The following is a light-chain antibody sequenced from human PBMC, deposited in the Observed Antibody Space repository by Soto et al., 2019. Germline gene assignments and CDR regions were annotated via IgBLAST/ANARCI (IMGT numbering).Light chain of an antibody. Sequence: QSALTQPRSVSGSPGQSVTISCTGTSSDVGAYKYVSWYQLHPGKAPKLMIYDVSKRSSGVPDRVSGSKSGNTASLTISGLQAEDEADYYCCSYAGSYTWVFGGGTQLTVL. CDR2: DVS. J-gene: IGLJ3*02. CDR1: SSDVGAYKY. V-gene: IGLV2-11*01. CDR3: CSYAGSYTWV.